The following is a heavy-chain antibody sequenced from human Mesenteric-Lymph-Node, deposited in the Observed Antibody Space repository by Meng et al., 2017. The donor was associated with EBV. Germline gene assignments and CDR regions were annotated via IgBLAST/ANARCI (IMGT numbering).Heavy chain of an antibody. J-gene: IGHJ4*02. CDR3: ASGRGSRLLFYSSFDS. CDR2: INHSGST. CDR1: GASFSGYY. Sequence: VALPQCGAVLLKPSETLSLNCAVDGASFSGYYWSCIHQPPGKGLEWIGAINHSGSTNYNPSLKSRVSVSLDTSKNQFSLKLSSVTAADTDVFYCASGRGSRLLFYSSFDSWGQGTLVTVSS. D-gene: IGHD2-15*01. V-gene: IGHV4-34*01.